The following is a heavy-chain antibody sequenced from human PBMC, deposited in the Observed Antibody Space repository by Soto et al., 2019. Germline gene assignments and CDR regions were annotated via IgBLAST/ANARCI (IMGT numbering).Heavy chain of an antibody. D-gene: IGHD1-20*01. Sequence: PSETLSLTCGVSGASISGSYYYWAWLRQSPGKGPEWIGSVFYTGFTSYNPSLESRVSVSVDTSKSQFSLKLSAVTAADTAVYYCATSQKGYNWNYFDHWGQGALVTVSS. CDR2: VFYTGFT. CDR1: GASISGSYYY. V-gene: IGHV4-39*01. J-gene: IGHJ4*02. CDR3: ATSQKGYNWNYFDH.